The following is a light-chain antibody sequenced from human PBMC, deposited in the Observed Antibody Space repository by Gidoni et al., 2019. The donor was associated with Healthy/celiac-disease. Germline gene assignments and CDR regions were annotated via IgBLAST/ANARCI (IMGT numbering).Light chain of an antibody. CDR3: QSYDSSLGVV. J-gene: IGLJ2*01. V-gene: IGLV1-40*01. CDR1: SSNIGAGYD. CDR2: GNS. Sequence: QSALPPPPSVSGAPAQRVTISCTGSSSNIGAGYDVHWYQQLPGTAPKLLICGNSNRPSGVPDRFSGSKSGTSASLAITGLQAEDEADYYCQSYDSSLGVVFGGGTKLTVL.